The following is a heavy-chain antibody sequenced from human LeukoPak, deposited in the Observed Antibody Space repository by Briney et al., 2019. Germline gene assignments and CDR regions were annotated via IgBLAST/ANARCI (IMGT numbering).Heavy chain of an antibody. CDR3: ARRGDY. J-gene: IGHJ4*02. CDR1: GGSFSGYY. Sequence: SETLSLTCAVYGGSFSGYYWSWIRQPPGKGLEWIGEINHSGSTNYNPSLKSRVTISVDTSKNQFSLKPSSVTAADTAVYYCARRGDYWGQGTLVTVSS. V-gene: IGHV4-34*01. CDR2: INHSGST.